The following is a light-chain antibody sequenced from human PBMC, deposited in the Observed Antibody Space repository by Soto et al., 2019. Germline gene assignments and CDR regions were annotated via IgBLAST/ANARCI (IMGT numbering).Light chain of an antibody. Sequence: QSALTQPASVSGSPGQSISISCSGTSSDIGTYDYVSWYQHHPGKAPKLMIYEVTNRPSGVSDRFSGSKSGKTASLTISGLQAEDEADYYCSSYTTTTTPVVFGGGPKLTVL. CDR2: EVT. CDR1: SSDIGTYDY. J-gene: IGLJ2*01. V-gene: IGLV2-14*01. CDR3: SSYTTTTTPVV.